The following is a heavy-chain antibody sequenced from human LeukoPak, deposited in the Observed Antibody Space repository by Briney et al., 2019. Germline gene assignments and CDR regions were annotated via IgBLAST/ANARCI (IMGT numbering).Heavy chain of an antibody. D-gene: IGHD1-26*01. J-gene: IGHJ4*02. CDR1: GFTFSSYG. V-gene: IGHV3-23*01. CDR2: ISGSGGST. CDR3: AKSRGSYWVPGFDY. Sequence: GGSLRLSCAASGFTFSSYGMSWVRQAPGKGLEWVSAISGSGGSTYYADSVKGRFTISRDNSKNTLYLQMNSLRAEDTAVYYCAKSRGSYWVPGFDYWGQGTLVTASS.